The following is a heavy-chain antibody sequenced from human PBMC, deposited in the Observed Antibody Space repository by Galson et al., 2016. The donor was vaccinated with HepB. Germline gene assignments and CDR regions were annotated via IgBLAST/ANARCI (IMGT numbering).Heavy chain of an antibody. D-gene: IGHD3-10*01. CDR1: GYSFTNYW. V-gene: IGHV5-51*01. Sequence: QSGAEVKKPGDSVMISCKGSGYSFTNYWIGWVRQMPGKGLEWLGIIYPGDSDTRYSPSFEGQLTISADKSTNTAYLQWSNLKASDTAIYNCARRDNYYGLGSYMLDYWGRGTLVTVSS. CDR2: IYPGDSDT. J-gene: IGHJ4*02. CDR3: ARRDNYYGLGSYMLDY.